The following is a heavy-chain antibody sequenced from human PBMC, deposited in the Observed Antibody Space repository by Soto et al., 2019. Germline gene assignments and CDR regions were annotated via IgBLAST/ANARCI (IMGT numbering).Heavy chain of an antibody. D-gene: IGHD3-10*01. CDR2: ISSSSSYT. CDR1: GFTFSDYY. J-gene: IGHJ4*02. CDR3: ARDHHMVRGVNDS. V-gene: IGHV3-11*06. Sequence: LRLSCAASGFTFSDYYMSWIRQAPGKGLEWVSYISSSSSYTNYADSVKGRFTISRDNAKNSLYLQMNSLRAEDTAVYYCARDHHMVRGVNDSWGQGNLVTGSS.